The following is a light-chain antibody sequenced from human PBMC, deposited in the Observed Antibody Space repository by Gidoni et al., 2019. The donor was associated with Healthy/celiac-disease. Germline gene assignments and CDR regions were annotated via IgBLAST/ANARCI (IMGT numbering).Light chain of an antibody. CDR1: QSVLYSSNNKNY. Sequence: VMTQSPDSLAVSLGERATINCKSSQSVLYSSNNKNYLAWYQQKPGQPPKLLIYWASTRESGVPDRFSGSGSGTDFTLTISSLQAEDVAVYYCQQYYSTPQTFXQXTKLEIK. V-gene: IGKV4-1*01. CDR2: WAS. CDR3: QQYYSTPQT. J-gene: IGKJ2*01.